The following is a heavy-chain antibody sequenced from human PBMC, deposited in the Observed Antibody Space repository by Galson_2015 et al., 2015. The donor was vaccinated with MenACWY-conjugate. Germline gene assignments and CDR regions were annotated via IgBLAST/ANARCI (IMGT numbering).Heavy chain of an antibody. D-gene: IGHD2-21*02. Sequence: SVKVSCKASGLIFTNNGFSWVRQAPGQGLEWMGWISASHGNTKYAQRFQGRVTMTTDKSTSTAYMELTSLTSDDTAVYYCARADLVVAAIHSTFDIWGQGTVVTVSS. V-gene: IGHV1-18*04. CDR3: ARADLVVAAIHSTFDI. J-gene: IGHJ3*02. CDR2: ISASHGNT. CDR1: GLIFTNNG.